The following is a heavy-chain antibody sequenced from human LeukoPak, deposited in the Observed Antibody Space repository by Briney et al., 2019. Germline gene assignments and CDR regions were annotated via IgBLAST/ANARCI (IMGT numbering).Heavy chain of an antibody. CDR1: NGSISSNTYY. V-gene: IGHV4-39*07. D-gene: IGHD4-17*01. J-gene: IGHJ6*04. CDR3: ARDGTTVSPAV. CDR2: IYYTGST. Sequence: SETLSLTCIVSNGSISSNTYYWGWIRQPPGQGLEWIGTIYYTGSTYNNPSLKSRVTISGDTSKNQLSLKLSSVTAADTAVYYCARDGTTVSPAVWGKGTTVTVSS.